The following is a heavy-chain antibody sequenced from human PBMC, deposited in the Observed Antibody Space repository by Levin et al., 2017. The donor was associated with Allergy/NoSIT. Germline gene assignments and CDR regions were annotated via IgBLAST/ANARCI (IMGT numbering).Heavy chain of an antibody. J-gene: IGHJ4*02. CDR1: GFTFSGHA. CDR3: AKDHLVTLTCQGYFDY. Sequence: GGSLRLSCAASGFTFSGHAMTWVRQAPGKGLEWVSAISGSGESTYYADSVNGRFSISRDNSKNTLYLQMSSLRADDTAMYYCAKDHLVTLTCQGYFDYWGQGTLVTVSS. V-gene: IGHV3-23*01. CDR2: ISGSGEST. D-gene: IGHD3-9*01.